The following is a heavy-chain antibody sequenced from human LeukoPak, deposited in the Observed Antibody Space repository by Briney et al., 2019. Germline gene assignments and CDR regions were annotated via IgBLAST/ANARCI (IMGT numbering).Heavy chain of an antibody. CDR3: ARVDRVRGTYLGDY. Sequence: SVKVSCKASGGTFSSYAISWVRQAPGQGLEWMGRIIPILGIANYAQKFQGRVTITADKSTSTAYMELSSLRSEDTAVYYCARVDRVRGTYLGDYWGQGTLVTISS. CDR2: IIPILGIA. V-gene: IGHV1-69*04. J-gene: IGHJ4*02. CDR1: GGTFSSYA. D-gene: IGHD3-10*01.